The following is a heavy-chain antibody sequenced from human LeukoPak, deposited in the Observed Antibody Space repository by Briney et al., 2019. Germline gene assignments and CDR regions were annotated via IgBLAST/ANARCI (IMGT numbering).Heavy chain of an antibody. Sequence: SETLSLTYTVSGGSVSNYYWNWIRQPPGKGLEWIGYIYNSGSTNYNPSLKSRLIISVDTSKNQFSLKLSSVTAADTAVYYCARASGNWRVDYWGQGTLVTVSS. CDR2: IYNSGST. J-gene: IGHJ4*02. CDR3: ARASGNWRVDY. D-gene: IGHD1-1*01. CDR1: GGSVSNYY. V-gene: IGHV4-59*02.